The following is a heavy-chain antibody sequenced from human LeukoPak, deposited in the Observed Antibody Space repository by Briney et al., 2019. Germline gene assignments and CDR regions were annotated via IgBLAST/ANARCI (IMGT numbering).Heavy chain of an antibody. CDR2: IYYSGST. D-gene: IGHD5-18*01. CDR1: GGSINSYY. V-gene: IGHV4-59*01. Sequence: SETLSLTCTVSGGSINSYYWSWIRQPPGKGLEWIGYIYYSGSTNYNPSLKSRVTISVDTSKNQFSLKLSSVTAADTAVYYCAGYSYGYLYFDLWGRGTLVTVSS. CDR3: AGYSYGYLYFDL. J-gene: IGHJ2*01.